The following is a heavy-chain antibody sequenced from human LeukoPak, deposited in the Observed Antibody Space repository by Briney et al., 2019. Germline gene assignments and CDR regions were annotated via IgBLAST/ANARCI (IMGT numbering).Heavy chain of an antibody. CDR3: ARDPYGSGSYSGFDP. D-gene: IGHD3-10*01. J-gene: IGHJ5*02. V-gene: IGHV1-8*03. Sequence: ASVKVSCKSSGYTFTSYDINWVRQATGQGLEWMGWMNPNSGNTGYAQKFRGRATITRNTSISTAYMELSSLRSEDTAVYYCARDPYGSGSYSGFDPWGQGTLVTVSS. CDR2: MNPNSGNT. CDR1: GYTFTSYD.